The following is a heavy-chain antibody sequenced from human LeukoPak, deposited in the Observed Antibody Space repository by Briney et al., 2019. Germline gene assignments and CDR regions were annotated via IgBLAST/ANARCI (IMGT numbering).Heavy chain of an antibody. CDR3: ARDGGGYDFWSGYYYYMDV. V-gene: IGHV4-31*03. Sequence: SETLTLTCTVSGGCISSGGYYWSWIRQHPGKGLEWIEYIYYSETTYYNPSLKSRVTISVDTSKNQFSLKLSSVTAADTAVYFCARDGGGYDFWSGYYYYMDVWGKGTTVTVSS. D-gene: IGHD3-3*01. CDR1: GGCISSGGYY. J-gene: IGHJ6*03. CDR2: IYYSETT.